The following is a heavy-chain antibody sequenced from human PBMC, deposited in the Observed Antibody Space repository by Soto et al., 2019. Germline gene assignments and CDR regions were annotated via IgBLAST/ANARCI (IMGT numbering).Heavy chain of an antibody. V-gene: IGHV4-34*01. CDR2: INHSGST. Sequence: SETLSLTCAVYGGSFSGYYWSWIRQPPGKGLEWIGEINHSGSTNYNPSLKSRVTISVDTSKNQFSLKLSSVTAADTAVYYCARGYWFDPWGQGXLVTVSS. CDR3: ARGYWFDP. J-gene: IGHJ5*02. CDR1: GGSFSGYY.